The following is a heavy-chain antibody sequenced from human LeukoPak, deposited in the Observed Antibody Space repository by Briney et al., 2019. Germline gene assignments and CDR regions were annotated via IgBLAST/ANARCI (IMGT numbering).Heavy chain of an antibody. Sequence: GGSLRLSCAASGFTFSSYGMHWVRQAPGKGLEWVAVISYDGSNKYYADSVKGRFTISRDNSKNTLYLQMNSLRAEDTAVYYCAGESSVTTSHSALNVWGQGALVTVSS. D-gene: IGHD3-22*01. CDR2: ISYDGSNK. V-gene: IGHV3-30*03. J-gene: IGHJ3*01. CDR1: GFTFSSYG. CDR3: AGESSVTTSHSALNV.